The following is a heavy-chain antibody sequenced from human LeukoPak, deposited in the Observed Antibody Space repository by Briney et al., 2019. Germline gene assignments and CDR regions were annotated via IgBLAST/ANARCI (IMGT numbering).Heavy chain of an antibody. CDR3: ARDLQTGGMIAFGGVITPGDY. Sequence: ASVKVSCKASGDTFTDYYMHWVRQAPGQGLEWMGWISPNSGGANCAQKFQGRVTMTRDTSISTAYMELSRLRSDDTAVYYCARDLQTGGMIAFGGVITPGDYWGQGTLVTVSS. D-gene: IGHD3-16*02. CDR2: ISPNSGGA. J-gene: IGHJ4*02. CDR1: GDTFTDYY. V-gene: IGHV1-2*02.